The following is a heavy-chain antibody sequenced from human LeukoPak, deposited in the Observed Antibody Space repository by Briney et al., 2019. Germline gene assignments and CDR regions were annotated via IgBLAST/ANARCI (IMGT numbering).Heavy chain of an antibody. V-gene: IGHV4-61*02. CDR3: ARGGSSGYYGTFFDY. J-gene: IGHJ4*02. CDR1: GDSISRGSYY. CDR2: FHTSGST. D-gene: IGHD3-22*01. Sequence: PSETLSLTCNDSGDSISRGSYYWSWIRQPAGKGLEWIGRFHTSGSTNYNPSLESRVTISLDTSKNQFSLKLTSVTAADTAVYYCARGGSSGYYGTFFDYWGQGTLVTVSS.